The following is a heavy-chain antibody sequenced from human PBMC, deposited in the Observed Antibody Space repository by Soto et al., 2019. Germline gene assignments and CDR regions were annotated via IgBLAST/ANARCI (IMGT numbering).Heavy chain of an antibody. J-gene: IGHJ4*02. CDR2: ISYDGSNK. Sequence: GGSLRLSCAASGFTFSSYAMHWVRQAPGKGLEWVAVISYDGSNKYYADSVKGRFTISRDNSKNTLYLQMNSLRAEDTAVYYCARDSGGFDYWGQGTLVTVSS. V-gene: IGHV3-30*04. CDR3: ARDSGGFDY. CDR1: GFTFSSYA. D-gene: IGHD1-26*01.